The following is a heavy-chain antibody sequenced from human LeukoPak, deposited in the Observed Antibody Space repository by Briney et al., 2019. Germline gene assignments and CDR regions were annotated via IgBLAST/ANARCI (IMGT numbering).Heavy chain of an antibody. CDR1: GYTFTDYY. D-gene: IGHD2-21*01. CDR2: INPNSGFT. J-gene: IGHJ5*02. CDR3: ARADRLDGAPYLIGP. V-gene: IGHV1-2*02. Sequence: ASVKVSCKTSGYTFTDYYMHWVRQAPGQGLEWMGWINPNSGFTSSAQKFQGRVTMTRDTSITTVYIAVRWLTSDDTAIYYCARADRLDGAPYLIGPWGQGTLVTVSS.